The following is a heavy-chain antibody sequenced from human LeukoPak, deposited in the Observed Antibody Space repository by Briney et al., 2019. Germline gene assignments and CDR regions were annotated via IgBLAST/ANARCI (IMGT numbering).Heavy chain of an antibody. V-gene: IGHV3-21*01. D-gene: IGHD5-24*01. CDR2: ISSSSSYI. CDR3: ARSPEIYYMDV. J-gene: IGHJ6*03. CDR1: GFTFSSYG. Sequence: PGGSLRLSCAASGFTFSSYGMNWVRQAPGKGLEWVSSISSSSSYICYADSVRGRFTISRDNAKNSLYLQMNSLRAEDTAVYYCARSPEIYYMDVWGKGTTVTVSS.